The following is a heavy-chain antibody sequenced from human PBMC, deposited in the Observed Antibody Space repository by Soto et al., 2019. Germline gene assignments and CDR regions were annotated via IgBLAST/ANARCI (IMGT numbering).Heavy chain of an antibody. J-gene: IGHJ4*02. Sequence: QVQLVQSGAEVKKPGSSVKVSCKASGGTFSSYAISWVRQAPGQGLEWMGGIIPIFGTANYAQKFQGRVTITADESTSTAYMELSSLRCEDTAVYYCARPRYCSGGSCLYYFDYWGQGTLVTVSS. CDR2: IIPIFGTA. V-gene: IGHV1-69*12. CDR3: ARPRYCSGGSCLYYFDY. CDR1: GGTFSSYA. D-gene: IGHD2-15*01.